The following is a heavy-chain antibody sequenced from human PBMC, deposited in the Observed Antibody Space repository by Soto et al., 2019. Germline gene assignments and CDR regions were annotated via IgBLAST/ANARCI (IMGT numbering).Heavy chain of an antibody. V-gene: IGHV1-69*13. CDR1: GGTFSSYA. CDR3: ARDLRGFYFDY. Sequence: GXSVEVSCKASGGTFSSYAISWVRQAPGQGLEWMGGIIPIFGTANYAQKFQGRVTITADESTSTAYMELSSLRSEDTAVYYCARDLRGFYFDYWGQGTLVTVSS. D-gene: IGHD5-12*01. J-gene: IGHJ4*02. CDR2: IIPIFGTA.